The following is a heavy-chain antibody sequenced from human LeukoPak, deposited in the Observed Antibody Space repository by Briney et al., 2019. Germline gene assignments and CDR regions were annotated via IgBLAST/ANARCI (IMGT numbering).Heavy chain of an antibody. CDR2: ISAYNGNT. Sequence: GASVKVSCKASGYTFTSYGITWVRQAPGQGLEWMGWISAYNGNTNYAQKFRGRVTMTTDTSTSTAYMELWGLRYDDTAVYYCARAGHRRYYYDNGYDYWGQGTLVTVSS. D-gene: IGHD3-22*01. CDR1: GYTFTSYG. J-gene: IGHJ4*02. V-gene: IGHV1-18*01. CDR3: ARAGHRRYYYDNGYDY.